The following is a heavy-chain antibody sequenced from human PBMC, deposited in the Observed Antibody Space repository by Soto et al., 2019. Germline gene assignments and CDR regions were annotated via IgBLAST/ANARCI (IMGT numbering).Heavy chain of an antibody. J-gene: IGHJ4*02. Sequence: ASVKVSCKASGYTFTSYYMHWVRQAPGQGLEWMGIINPSGGSTSYAQKFQGRVTMTRDTSTSTVYTELSSLRSEDTAVYYCARCTKGYYDSSGYPLDYWGQGTLVTVSS. CDR2: INPSGGST. CDR3: ARCTKGYYDSSGYPLDY. D-gene: IGHD3-22*01. V-gene: IGHV1-46*01. CDR1: GYTFTSYY.